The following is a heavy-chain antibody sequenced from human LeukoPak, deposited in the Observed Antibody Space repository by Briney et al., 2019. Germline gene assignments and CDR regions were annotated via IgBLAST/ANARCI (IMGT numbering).Heavy chain of an antibody. Sequence: ASAKVSCKASGYTFTGYYMHWVRQAPGQGLEWMGWINPNSGGTNYAQKFQGWVTMTRDTSISTAYMELSRLRSDDTAVYYCAREPGGLTGYAFDIWGQGTMVTVSS. CDR3: AREPGGLTGYAFDI. CDR1: GYTFTGYY. V-gene: IGHV1-2*04. J-gene: IGHJ3*02. CDR2: INPNSGGT. D-gene: IGHD3-9*01.